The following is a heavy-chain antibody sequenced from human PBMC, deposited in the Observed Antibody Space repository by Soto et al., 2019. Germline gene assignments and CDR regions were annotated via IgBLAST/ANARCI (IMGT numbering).Heavy chain of an antibody. CDR3: AKDKGRVVVVPAAPPNYYYGMDV. V-gene: IGHV3-30*18. CDR1: GFTFSSYG. D-gene: IGHD2-2*01. J-gene: IGHJ6*02. Sequence: QVQLVESGGGVVQPGRSLRLSCAASGFTFSSYGMHWVRQAPGKGLEWVAVISYDGSNKYYADSVKGRFTISRDNSRNTLYLQMNSLRAEDTDVYYCAKDKGRVVVVPAAPPNYYYGMDVWGQGTTVTVSS. CDR2: ISYDGSNK.